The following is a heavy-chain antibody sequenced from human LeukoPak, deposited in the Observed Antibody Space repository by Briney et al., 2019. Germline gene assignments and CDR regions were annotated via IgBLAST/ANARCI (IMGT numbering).Heavy chain of an antibody. D-gene: IGHD6-19*01. J-gene: IGHJ4*02. V-gene: IGHV3-23*01. CDR1: GFTFSSYA. CDR2: ISGSGGST. CDR3: AKDRGSSGWYGDYFDY. Sequence: GGSLRLSCAASGFTFSSYAMSWVRQAPGKGLEWVSAISGSGGSTYYADSVKGRFTISRDNSKNTLYLQMNSLRAEDTAVYYCAKDRGSSGWYGDYFDYWGQGTLVTVSS.